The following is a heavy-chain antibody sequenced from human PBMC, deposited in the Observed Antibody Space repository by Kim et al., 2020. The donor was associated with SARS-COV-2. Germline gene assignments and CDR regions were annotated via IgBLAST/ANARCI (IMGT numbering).Heavy chain of an antibody. CDR3: ARRFDL. V-gene: IGHV4-59*08. CDR2: YYNGTT. J-gene: IGHJ2*01. Sequence: YYNGTTTYNPTLKSRVTIQMGQAKDQFSLKLSSVTAADTAVYYCARRFDLWGRGTLVTVSS.